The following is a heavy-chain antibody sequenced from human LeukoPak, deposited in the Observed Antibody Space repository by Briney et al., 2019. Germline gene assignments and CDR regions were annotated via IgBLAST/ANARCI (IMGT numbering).Heavy chain of an antibody. CDR1: GGSISSYY. CDR2: IYYSGST. D-gene: IGHD2-21*02. V-gene: IGHV4-59*01. J-gene: IGHJ4*02. CDR3: ATFGGDWRGFDY. Sequence: PSETLSLTCTVSGGSISSYYWSWIRQPPGKGLEWIVYIYYSGSTNFNPSLKSRVTISVDTSKNQFSLKLSSVTAADTAVYYCATFGGDWRGFDYWGQGTLVTVSS.